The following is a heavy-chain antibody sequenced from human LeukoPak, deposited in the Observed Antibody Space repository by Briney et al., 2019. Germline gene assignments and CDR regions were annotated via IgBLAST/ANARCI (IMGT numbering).Heavy chain of an antibody. CDR3: ARHGVVPAAIVTEYFQH. D-gene: IGHD2-2*01. CDR1: GGSISSYY. Sequence: PSETLSLTCTVSGGSISSYYWGWIRQPPGKGLEWIGSIYHSGSTYYNPSLKSRVTISVDTSKNQFSLKLSSVTAADTAVYYCARHGVVPAAIVTEYFQHWGQGTLVTVSS. V-gene: IGHV4-38-2*02. CDR2: IYHSGST. J-gene: IGHJ1*01.